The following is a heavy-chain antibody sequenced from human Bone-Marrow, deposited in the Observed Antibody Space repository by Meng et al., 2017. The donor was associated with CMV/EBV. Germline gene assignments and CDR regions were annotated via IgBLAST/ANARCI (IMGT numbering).Heavy chain of an antibody. Sequence: ASVKVSCKASGYTFTSYYMSWVRQAPGQGLEWMGIINPSGGSTSYAQKFQGRVTMTRDTSTTTVYLDLTSLTSEDTAVYYCVRDTPGEDKWNWGQGTLVTVSS. J-gene: IGHJ4*02. D-gene: IGHD2-15*01. CDR1: GYTFTSYY. CDR2: INPSGGST. V-gene: IGHV1-46*01. CDR3: VRDTPGEDKWN.